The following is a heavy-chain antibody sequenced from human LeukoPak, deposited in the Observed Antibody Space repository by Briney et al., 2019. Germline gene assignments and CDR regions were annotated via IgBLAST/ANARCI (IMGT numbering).Heavy chain of an antibody. V-gene: IGHV3-30*03. CDR3: ATDREYYYDSLVY. D-gene: IGHD3-22*01. J-gene: IGHJ4*02. CDR2: ISYDGSNK. Sequence: PGRSLRLSCAASGFTFSSYGMHWVRQAPGKGLEWVAVISYDGSNKYYADSVKGRFTISRDNSKNTLYLQMNSLRAEDTAVYYCATDREYYYDSLVYWGQGTLVTVSS. CDR1: GFTFSSYG.